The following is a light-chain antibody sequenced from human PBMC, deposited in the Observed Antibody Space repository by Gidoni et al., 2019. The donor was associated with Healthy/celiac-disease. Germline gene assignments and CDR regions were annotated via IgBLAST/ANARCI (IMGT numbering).Light chain of an antibody. CDR1: QIVSSSN. CDR2: GAS. CDR3: HQYGSSPPT. J-gene: IGKJ3*01. Sequence: EIVLTQSPGTLSLSPGERATLPCRASQIVSSSNLAWYQQKPGQAPRLLIYGASSRATGIPYRCSCSLSVTDFTLTISRLEPEDFAVYYCHQYGSSPPTFGPGTKVDIK. V-gene: IGKV3-20*01.